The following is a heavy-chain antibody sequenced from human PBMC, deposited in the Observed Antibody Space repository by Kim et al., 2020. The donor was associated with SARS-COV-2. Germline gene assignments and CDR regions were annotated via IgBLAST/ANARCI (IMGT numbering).Heavy chain of an antibody. D-gene: IGHD5-18*01. V-gene: IGHV4-34*01. CDR1: GGSFSGYY. CDR2: INNSGST. Sequence: SETLSLTCAVYGGSFSGYYWSWIRQPPGQGLEWIGEINNSGSTNYNPHLKSRVPISVDTDTNQFSLKLSSGTAADTAAVYCARGRARIQLWLLTHPGMDV. CDR3: ARGRARIQLWLLTHPGMDV. J-gene: IGHJ6*01.